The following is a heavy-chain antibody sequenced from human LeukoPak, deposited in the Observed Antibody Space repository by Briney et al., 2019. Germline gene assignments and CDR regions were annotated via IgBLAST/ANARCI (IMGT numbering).Heavy chain of an antibody. Sequence: SETLSLTCAVYGGSFSGYYWSWIRQPPGKGLEWIGEINHSGSTNYNPSLKSRVTISVDTSKNQFSLKLSSVTAADTAVYYCARAYDYVWGSYRYTAGNWFDPWGQGTLVTVSS. D-gene: IGHD3-16*02. CDR3: ARAYDYVWGSYRYTAGNWFDP. CDR2: INHSGST. J-gene: IGHJ5*02. V-gene: IGHV4-34*01. CDR1: GGSFSGYY.